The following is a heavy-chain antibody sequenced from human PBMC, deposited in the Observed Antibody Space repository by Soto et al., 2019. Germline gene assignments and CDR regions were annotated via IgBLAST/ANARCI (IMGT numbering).Heavy chain of an antibody. CDR2: ISGSGGSS. D-gene: IGHD6-13*01. Sequence: EVQLLESGGALEHPGGSLRLSCAASGFAFSTYAMTWVRQAPGKGLEWVSVISGSGGSSYYAASLKGRFTIARDNSKKTLYLQMNGLRAEYTALYYCAKVTKRSAAGRYEYYKYGMDVCGQGATVTVSS. CDR1: GFAFSTYA. J-gene: IGHJ6*02. CDR3: AKVTKRSAAGRYEYYKYGMDV. V-gene: IGHV3-23*01.